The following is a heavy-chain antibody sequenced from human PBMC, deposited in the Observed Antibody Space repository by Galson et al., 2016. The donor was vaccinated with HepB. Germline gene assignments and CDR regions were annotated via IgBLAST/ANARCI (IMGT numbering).Heavy chain of an antibody. CDR2: IFYSGSA. CDR1: GGSISSDDCY. J-gene: IGHJ5*02. Sequence: SETLSLTCTVSGGSISSDDCYWDWIRQPPGKGLEWIATIFYSGSAFYNPSLRDRVTVSVDTSKKQFSLKMTSVTATDTAVYYCARRRLDSTSSFDPWGQGTLVTVSS. D-gene: IGHD2/OR15-2a*01. CDR3: ARRRLDSTSSFDP. V-gene: IGHV4-39*01.